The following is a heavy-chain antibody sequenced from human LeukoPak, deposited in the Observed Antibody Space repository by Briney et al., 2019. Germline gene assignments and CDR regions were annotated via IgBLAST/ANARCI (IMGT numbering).Heavy chain of an antibody. Sequence: PESLSPTCTVAAGSISSSSYYCGWLRQPPWNGLEWIGSIYDRGSTYYNPSLKSRVTISVDTSKNQFSLKLSSVTAADTAVYYCARARLRSIFGVVTSSWFDPWGQGTLVTVSS. CDR1: AGSISSSSYY. V-gene: IGHV4-39*01. J-gene: IGHJ5*02. CDR3: ARARLRSIFGVVTSSWFDP. CDR2: IYDRGST. D-gene: IGHD3-3*01.